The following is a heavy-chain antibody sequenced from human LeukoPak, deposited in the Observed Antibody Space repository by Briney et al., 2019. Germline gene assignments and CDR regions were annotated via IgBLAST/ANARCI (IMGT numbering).Heavy chain of an antibody. J-gene: IGHJ4*02. V-gene: IGHV4-59*01. CDR1: GGSISSYY. Sequence: SETLSLTCTVSGGSISSYYWSWIRQPPGKGLEWIGYIYYSGSTNYNPSLKSRVTISVDTSKNQFSLQLSSVTAADTAVYYCARENCSGGSCSAFDYWGQGTLVTVSS. CDR3: ARENCSGGSCSAFDY. CDR2: IYYSGST. D-gene: IGHD2-15*01.